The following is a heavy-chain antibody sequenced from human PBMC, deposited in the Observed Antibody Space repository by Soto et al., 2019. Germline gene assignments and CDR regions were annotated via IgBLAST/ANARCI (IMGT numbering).Heavy chain of an antibody. CDR2: IGTAGDT. D-gene: IGHD2-15*01. CDR1: GFTFSSYD. CDR3: ARDLLLYGMDV. J-gene: IGHJ6*02. V-gene: IGHV3-13*01. Sequence: LRLSCAASGFTFSSYDMHWVRQATGKGLEWVSAIGTAGDTYYPGSVKGRFTISRENAKNSLYLQMNSLRAGDTAVYYCARDLLLYGMDVWGQGTTVTVSS.